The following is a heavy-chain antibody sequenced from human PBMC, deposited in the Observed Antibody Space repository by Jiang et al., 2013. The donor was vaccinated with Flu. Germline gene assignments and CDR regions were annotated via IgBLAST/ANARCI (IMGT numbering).Heavy chain of an antibody. J-gene: IGHJ5*02. CDR3: ARDTAWS. CDR2: INPNSGGT. Sequence: LEWMGRINPNSGGTNYAQKFQGRVTMTRDTSISTAYMELSRLRSDDTAVYYYARDTAWSWGQGTLVTVSS. V-gene: IGHV1-2*06. D-gene: IGHD2-15*01.